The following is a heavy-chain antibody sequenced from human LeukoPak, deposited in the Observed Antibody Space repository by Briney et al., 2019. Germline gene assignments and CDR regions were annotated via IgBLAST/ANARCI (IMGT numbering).Heavy chain of an antibody. CDR1: GFTFSSYE. CDR2: ISSSGTTI. D-gene: IGHD2-2*01. Sequence: GGSLRLSCGASGFTFSSYEMNWVRQAPGKGLEWVSYISSSGTTIYYADSVKGRFTISRVNAKNSLYLQMNSLRAEDTAVYYCARDVVGVSFFDYWGQGTLVTVSS. CDR3: ARDVVGVSFFDY. J-gene: IGHJ4*02. V-gene: IGHV3-48*03.